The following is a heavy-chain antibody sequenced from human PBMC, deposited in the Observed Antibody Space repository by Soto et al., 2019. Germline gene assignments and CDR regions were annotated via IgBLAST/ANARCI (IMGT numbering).Heavy chain of an antibody. CDR3: ARRRPGELLYANDAFDI. D-gene: IGHD3-10*01. CDR2: IYYSGST. V-gene: IGHV4-59*08. CDR1: GGSISSYY. J-gene: IGHJ3*02. Sequence: SETLSLTCTVSGGSISSYYWSWIRQPPGKGLEWIGYIYYSGSTNYNPSLKSRVTISVDTSKNQFSLKLSSVTAADTAVYYCARRRPGELLYANDAFDIWGQGTMVTVSS.